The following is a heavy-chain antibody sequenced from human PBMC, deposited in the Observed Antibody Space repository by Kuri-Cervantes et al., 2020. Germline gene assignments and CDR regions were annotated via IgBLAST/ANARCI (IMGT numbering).Heavy chain of an antibody. CDR1: GFTFSSYG. Sequence: GGSLRLSCAASGFTFSSYGMHWVRQAPGKGLEWVAVIWYDGSNKYYADSVKGRFTISRDNAKNSLYLEMSSLRGDDTAVYYCGRGGGYPSFWGQGTLVTVSS. J-gene: IGHJ4*02. CDR2: IWYDGSNK. V-gene: IGHV3-33*01. CDR3: GRGGGYPSF. D-gene: IGHD6-25*01.